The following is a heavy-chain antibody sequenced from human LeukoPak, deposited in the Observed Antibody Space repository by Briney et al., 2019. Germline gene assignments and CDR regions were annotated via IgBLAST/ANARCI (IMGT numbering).Heavy chain of an antibody. CDR3: AGQGGYGDFDY. V-gene: IGHV4-59*12. CDR1: GGSISNYY. CDR2: IYYSGTT. Sequence: SETLSLTCTVSGGSISNYYWNWIRQPPGKGLEWIGYIYYSGTTNYNPSLKSRVSMSVDTSKNQFSLKLSSATAADTAVYYCAGQGGYGDFDYWGQGTLVTVSS. D-gene: IGHD5-12*01. J-gene: IGHJ4*02.